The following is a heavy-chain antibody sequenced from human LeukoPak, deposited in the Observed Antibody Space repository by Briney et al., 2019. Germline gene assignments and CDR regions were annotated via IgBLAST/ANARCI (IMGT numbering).Heavy chain of an antibody. CDR3: ARGISYYYYYMDV. J-gene: IGHJ6*03. CDR2: IYSGGST. V-gene: IGHV3-53*01. D-gene: IGHD3-3*02. CDR1: GFTVSTNY. Sequence: PGGSLRLSCAASGFTVSTNYMSWVRQAPGKGLEWVSVIYSGGSTYYADSVKGRFTISRDNSKNTLYLQMNSLRAEDTAVYYCARGISYYYYYMDVWGKGTTVTVSS.